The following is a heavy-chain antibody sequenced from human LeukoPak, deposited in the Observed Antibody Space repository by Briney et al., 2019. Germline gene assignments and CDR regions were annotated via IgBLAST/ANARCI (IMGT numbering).Heavy chain of an antibody. CDR2: INPNSGGT. CDR1: GYTSTGYY. Sequence: ASVKVSCTASGYTSTGYYMHWVRQAPGQGLEWMGWINPNSGGTNYAQKFQGRVPMTRDTSITTAYMELSRLSSDDTAVYYCARHPGKVTNDWYFDLWGRGTLVTVSS. CDR3: ARHPGKVTNDWYFDL. D-gene: IGHD4-23*01. V-gene: IGHV1-2*02. J-gene: IGHJ2*01.